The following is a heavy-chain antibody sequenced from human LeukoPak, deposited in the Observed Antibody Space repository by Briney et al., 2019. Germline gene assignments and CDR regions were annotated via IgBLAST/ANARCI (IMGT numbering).Heavy chain of an antibody. J-gene: IGHJ4*02. CDR2: IKEDGNEI. CDR3: GREWYSSGWTPPNFDF. Sequence: GGSLRLSCAASGFILSNSWMNWLRQASGKGRVDVTNIKEDGNEIHYTDALKGRLDIPRDNAKNSLFLQMNSLRAEDTAMYYGGREWYSSGWTPPNFDFWGQGTLVTVSS. V-gene: IGHV3-7*01. D-gene: IGHD6-25*01. CDR1: GFILSNSW.